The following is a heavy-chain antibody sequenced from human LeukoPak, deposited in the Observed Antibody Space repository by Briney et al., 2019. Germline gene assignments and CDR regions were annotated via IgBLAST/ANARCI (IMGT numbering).Heavy chain of an antibody. CDR3: AKAGTIDSSGYYFGY. D-gene: IGHD3-22*01. J-gene: IGHJ4*02. CDR2: ISSSSSYI. V-gene: IGHV3-21*01. Sequence: PGGSLRLSCAASGFTFSSYSMNWVRQAPGKGLEWVSSISSSSSYIYYADSVKGRFTISRDNAKNSLYLQMNSLRAEDTAVYYCAKAGTIDSSGYYFGYWGQGTLVTVSS. CDR1: GFTFSSYS.